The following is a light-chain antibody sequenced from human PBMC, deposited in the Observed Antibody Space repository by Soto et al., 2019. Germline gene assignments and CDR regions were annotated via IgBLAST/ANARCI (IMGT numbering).Light chain of an antibody. CDR1: QDIRNH. CDR3: QHFDSLPRFT. Sequence: DIQMTQAPSSLSAPVGDRVTITCQASQDIRNHLNWYQHRPGKAPKLLIYDVSNLETGVPSRFIGSRSGTDFTFTLSSLQPEDVATYYCQHFDSLPRFTFGQGTKLQLK. CDR2: DVS. V-gene: IGKV1-33*01. J-gene: IGKJ2*01.